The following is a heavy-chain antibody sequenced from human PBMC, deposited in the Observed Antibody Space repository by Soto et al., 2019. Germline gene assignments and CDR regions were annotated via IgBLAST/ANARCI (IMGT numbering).Heavy chain of an antibody. V-gene: IGHV1-18*01. CDR1: DYTFTSYG. CDR3: ARIGSSWNSREFEY. CDR2: ISVYNGNT. Sequence: ASVKVSCKASDYTFTSYGIIWVRQAPGQGLEWIGWISVYNGNTNYAQKFRGRVTMTTDISTTTAYMEMRSLRSDDTAVYYCARIGSSWNSREFEYWGQGTLVNVSS. J-gene: IGHJ4*02. D-gene: IGHD6-13*01.